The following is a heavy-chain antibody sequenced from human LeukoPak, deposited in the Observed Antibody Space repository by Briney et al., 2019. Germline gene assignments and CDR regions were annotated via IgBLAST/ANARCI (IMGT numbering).Heavy chain of an antibody. CDR2: IRHDGSIK. CDR3: AKDSLADLDY. D-gene: IGHD3-16*01. V-gene: IGHV3-30*02. CDR1: GFIFSTYG. Sequence: GGALRLSCAASGFIFSTYGMYWVRQAPGKGLEGVAFIRHDGSIKNYADSVKGRSTISRDNSKNTLYLQMNSLRAEDTAVYYCAKDSLADLDYWGQGTLVTVSS. J-gene: IGHJ4*02.